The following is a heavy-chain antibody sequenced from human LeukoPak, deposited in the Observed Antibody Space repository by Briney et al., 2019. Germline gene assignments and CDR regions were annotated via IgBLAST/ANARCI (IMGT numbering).Heavy chain of an antibody. CDR2: IYYSGST. CDR1: GGSISSYY. CDR3: ARGGGYSGYDWYYYYGMDV. D-gene: IGHD5-12*01. J-gene: IGHJ6*02. V-gene: IGHV4-59*01. Sequence: SETLSLTCTVSGGSISSYYWSWIRQPPGKGLEWIGYIYYSGSTNYSPSLKSRVTISVNTSKNQFSLKLSSVTAADTAVYYCARGGGYSGYDWYYYYGMDVWGQGTTGTVS.